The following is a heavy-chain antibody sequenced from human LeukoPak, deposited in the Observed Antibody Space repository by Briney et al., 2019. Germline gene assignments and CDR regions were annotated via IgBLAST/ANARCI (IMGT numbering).Heavy chain of an antibody. V-gene: IGHV3-74*01. Sequence: GGSLRLSCAGSGFTFSTYWMHWVRQAPGKGLVWVSRINGDGSSTSYADSVKGRFTISRDNAKNTLYLQMNSLRADDTAMYYCTRDLTGTTWSENDYWGQGTLVTISS. CDR2: INGDGSST. CDR1: GFTFSTYW. J-gene: IGHJ4*02. CDR3: TRDLTGTTWSENDY. D-gene: IGHD6-13*01.